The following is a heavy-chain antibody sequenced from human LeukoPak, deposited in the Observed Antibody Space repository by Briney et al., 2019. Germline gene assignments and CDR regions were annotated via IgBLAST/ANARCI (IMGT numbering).Heavy chain of an antibody. CDR2: INPSGGTT. CDR1: GYTFTKCY. V-gene: IGHV1-46*04. Sequence: ASVKVSCKASGYTFTKCYVHWVRQAPGQGLEWMGIINPSGGTTNYAQKLQGRVTMTRDTSTSTVYMELSSLIFEDTAVYYCARDSAVDTTMVIFDYWGQGTLVTVSS. CDR3: ARDSAVDTTMVIFDY. D-gene: IGHD5-18*01. J-gene: IGHJ4*02.